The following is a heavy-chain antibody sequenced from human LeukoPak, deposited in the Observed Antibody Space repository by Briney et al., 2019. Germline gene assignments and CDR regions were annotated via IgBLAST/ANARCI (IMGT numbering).Heavy chain of an antibody. CDR2: IDYSGST. J-gene: IGHJ4*01. CDR3: EEDGDSSGSQQNY. D-gene: IGHD3-10*01. CDR1: GGSISSGGYY. Sequence: SETLSLTCTVSGGSISSGGYYWSWIRQLPGKGLEWIGYIDYSGSTYYNPSLKSRVIMSVDTSNNQFSLKLSAVTAADTAVYYCEEDGDSSGSQQNYWGQGSLVTVSS. V-gene: IGHV4-31*03.